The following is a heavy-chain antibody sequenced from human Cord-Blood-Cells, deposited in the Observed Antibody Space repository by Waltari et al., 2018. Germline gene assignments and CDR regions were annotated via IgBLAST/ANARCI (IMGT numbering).Heavy chain of an antibody. CDR3: ARLSIAARNAFDI. Sequence: EVQLVESGGGLVQPGGSLRLSCAASGFTCSSYWMSWVRQAPGKGLEWVANIKQDGSEKYYVDSVKGRFTISRDNAKNSLYLQMNSLRAEDTAVYYCARLSIAARNAFDIWGQGTMVTVSS. D-gene: IGHD6-6*01. J-gene: IGHJ3*02. CDR2: IKQDGSEK. CDR1: GFTCSSYW. V-gene: IGHV3-7*01.